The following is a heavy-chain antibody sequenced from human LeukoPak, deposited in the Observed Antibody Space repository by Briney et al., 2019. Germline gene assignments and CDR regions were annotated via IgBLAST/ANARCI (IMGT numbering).Heavy chain of an antibody. CDR1: GFTFSTYG. CDR3: AKGAWLYDS. J-gene: IGHJ5*01. D-gene: IGHD6-19*01. CDR2: ISACGGST. V-gene: IGHV3-23*01. Sequence: GGSLRLSCAASGFTFSTYGMRWARQAPGQGREWGRVISACGGSTYYTPPVKGRLAIFRDNSRNTLYLQIQSLSAGDTAVYYCAKGAWLYDSWGQGTLVTVSS.